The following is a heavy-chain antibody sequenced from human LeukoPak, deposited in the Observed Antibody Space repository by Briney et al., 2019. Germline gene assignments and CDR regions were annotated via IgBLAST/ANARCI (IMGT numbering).Heavy chain of an antibody. CDR1: GGTFSSYA. CDR3: ARVATNEEYYFDY. V-gene: IGHV1-69*05. D-gene: IGHD1-1*01. J-gene: IGHJ4*02. CDR2: IIPIFGTA. Sequence: SVKVSCKASGGTFSSYAISWVRQAPGQGLERMGGIIPIFGTANYAQKFQGRVTITTDESTSTAYMELSSLRSEDTAVYYCARVATNEEYYFDYWGQGTLVTVSS.